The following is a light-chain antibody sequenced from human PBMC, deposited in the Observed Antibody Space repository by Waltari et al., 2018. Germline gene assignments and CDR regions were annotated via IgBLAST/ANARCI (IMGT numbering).Light chain of an antibody. Sequence: QSVLTQPPSASGTPGQSVPIPCSGSSSHIGRKHFFWYQQLPGTAPKILITQTKPRPSGVPDRFSGSKSGTSASLAISGLRSEDEADYYCAAWDDNLIGAVFGGGTQLTVL. CDR2: QTK. V-gene: IGLV1-47*01. CDR3: AAWDDNLIGAV. CDR1: SSHIGRKH. J-gene: IGLJ7*01.